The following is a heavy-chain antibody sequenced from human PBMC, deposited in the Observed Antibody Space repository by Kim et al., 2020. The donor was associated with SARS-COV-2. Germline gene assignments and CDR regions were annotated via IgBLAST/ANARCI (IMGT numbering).Heavy chain of an antibody. CDR3: ATNLKQQLSPGYFQH. CDR2: IYYSGST. J-gene: IGHJ1*01. Sequence: SETLSLTCTVSGGSISSSSYYWGWIRQPPGKGLEWIGSIYYSGSTYYNPSLKSRVTISVDTSKNQFSLKLSSVTAADTAVYYCATNLKQQLSPGYFQHWGQGTLVTVSS. CDR1: GGSISSSSYY. V-gene: IGHV4-39*07. D-gene: IGHD6-13*01.